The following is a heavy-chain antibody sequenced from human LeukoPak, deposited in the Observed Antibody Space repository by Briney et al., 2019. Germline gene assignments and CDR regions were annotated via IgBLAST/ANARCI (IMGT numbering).Heavy chain of an antibody. V-gene: IGHV3-21*01. Sequence: GGSRTPSWAASGFTFSSYSMNWVRQAPGKGLEWVPSISSSSSYKYYADSVKGRFTISRDNAKNSLYLQMNSLRAEDTAVYYCAREAHYDFWGGYPADYYYYMDVWGKGTTVTVSS. CDR1: GFTFSSYS. CDR2: ISSSSSYK. CDR3: AREAHYDFWGGYPADYYYYMDV. J-gene: IGHJ6*03. D-gene: IGHD3-3*01.